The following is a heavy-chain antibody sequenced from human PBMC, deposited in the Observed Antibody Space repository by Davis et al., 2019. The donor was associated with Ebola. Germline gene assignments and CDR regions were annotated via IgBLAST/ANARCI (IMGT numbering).Heavy chain of an antibody. CDR1: EYTFISYA. CDR3: ARDLVAGTLSYYYGMEV. V-gene: IGHV1-3*01. CDR2: INAGKGNT. J-gene: IGHJ6*04. Sequence: AASVKVSCKASEYTFISYAIHWVRQAPGQRPEWMGWINAGKGNTKYSQNFQGRVTFSRDTSANTAYMELSSLRSEDTAVYYCARDLVAGTLSYYYGMEVWGKGTTVIVSS. D-gene: IGHD2-15*01.